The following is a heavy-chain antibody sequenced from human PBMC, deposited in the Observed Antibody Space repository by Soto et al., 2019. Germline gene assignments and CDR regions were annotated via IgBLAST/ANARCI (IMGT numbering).Heavy chain of an antibody. J-gene: IGHJ4*02. V-gene: IGHV2-5*02. CDR3: AHRVGLRGNWNGGSFDF. CDR1: GFSLSTSGVG. Sequence: QISLNESGPTRVKPTQTLTLTCTFSGFSLSTSGVGVGWIRQPPGKALEQLALIYWDDDKRYSPSLKSRLTITKDTPKNQVVLTMTNMDPVDTATYYCAHRVGLRGNWNGGSFDFWGQGALVTVSS. D-gene: IGHD1-1*01. CDR2: IYWDDDK.